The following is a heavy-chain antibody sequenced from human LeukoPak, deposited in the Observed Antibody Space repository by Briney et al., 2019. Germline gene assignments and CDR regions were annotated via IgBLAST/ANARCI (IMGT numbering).Heavy chain of an antibody. V-gene: IGHV1-69*05. CDR2: IIPIFGTA. J-gene: IGHJ5*02. D-gene: IGHD1-26*01. CDR1: GGTFSSYA. Sequence: SVKVSCKASGGTFSSYAISWVRQAPGQGLEWMGGIIPIFGTANYAQKFQGRVTITTDESTSIAYMELSSLRSEDTAVYYCAWSGGGSYWRWFDPWGQGTLVTVSS. CDR3: AWSGGGSYWRWFDP.